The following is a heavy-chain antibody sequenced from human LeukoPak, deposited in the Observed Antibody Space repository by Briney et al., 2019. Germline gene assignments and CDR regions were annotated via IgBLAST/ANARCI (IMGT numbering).Heavy chain of an antibody. CDR2: IKQDGSEK. J-gene: IGHJ4*02. CDR3: AGAAKGVPAEQGYFDY. D-gene: IGHD2-2*01. V-gene: IGHV3-7*01. CDR1: GFTFSSYW. Sequence: GGSLRLSCAASGFTFSSYWMSWVRQAPGKGLEWVANIKQDGSEKYYVDSVKGRFTISRDNAKNSLYLQMNSLRAEDTAVYYCAGAAKGVPAEQGYFDYWGQGALVTVSS.